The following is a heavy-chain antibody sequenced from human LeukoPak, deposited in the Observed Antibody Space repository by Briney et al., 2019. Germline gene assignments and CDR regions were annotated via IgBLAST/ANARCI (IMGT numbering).Heavy chain of an antibody. V-gene: IGHV3-64*04. CDR1: GFTFSRYA. J-gene: IGHJ4*02. CDR2: ISSNGGST. D-gene: IGHD6-19*01. CDR3: AKDGYSSGWSDY. Sequence: GGSLRLSCSASGFTFSRYAMHWVRQAPGKGLEYVSAISSNGGSTYYADSVKGRFTISRDNSKNTLYLQMNSLRAEDTAVYYCAKDGYSSGWSDYWGQGTLVTVSS.